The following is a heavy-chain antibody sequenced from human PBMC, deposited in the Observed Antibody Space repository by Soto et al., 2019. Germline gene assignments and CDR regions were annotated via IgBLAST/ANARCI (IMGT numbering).Heavy chain of an antibody. D-gene: IGHD3-10*01. CDR3: ARDLGVSNALEY. Sequence: QVQLVQSGAEVKKPGSSVKVSCKASGGTFSSYTISWVRQAPGQGREWMGRIIPILGIANYAHKFQGRVTITADKSTSTAYMELSSLRSEDTAVYYCARDLGVSNALEYWGKGTLVTVSS. CDR1: GGTFSSYT. J-gene: IGHJ4*02. CDR2: IIPILGIA. V-gene: IGHV1-69*08.